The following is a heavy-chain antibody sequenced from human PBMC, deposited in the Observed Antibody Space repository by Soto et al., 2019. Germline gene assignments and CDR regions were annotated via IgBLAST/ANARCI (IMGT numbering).Heavy chain of an antibody. Sequence: EVQLVESGGGLVQPGGSLRLSCAASGFTFSSYSMNWVRQAPGKGLEWVSYISSSSSTIYYADSVKGRFTISRDNAKNSLYLQRNSLRDEDTAVYYCARDPGITMIVVVPIRRFDYWGQGTLVTVSS. CDR1: GFTFSSYS. D-gene: IGHD3-22*01. V-gene: IGHV3-48*02. CDR3: ARDPGITMIVVVPIRRFDY. J-gene: IGHJ4*02. CDR2: ISSSSSTI.